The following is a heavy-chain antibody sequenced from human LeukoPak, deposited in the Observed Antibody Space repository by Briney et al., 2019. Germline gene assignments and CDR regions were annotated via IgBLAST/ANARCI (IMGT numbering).Heavy chain of an antibody. V-gene: IGHV5-51*01. CDR1: GYSCTSYW. CDR2: IYPADSHV. Sequence: GVSLKISCKGSGYSCTSYWIGWVRQMPGKGLEWMGIIYPADSHVRYSPSFQGQVTISADKSISTAYLQWSSLKASDTAMYYCARPMSGFSDAFDYWGQVTLVTVSS. CDR3: ARPMSGFSDAFDY. D-gene: IGHD2/OR15-2a*01. J-gene: IGHJ4*02.